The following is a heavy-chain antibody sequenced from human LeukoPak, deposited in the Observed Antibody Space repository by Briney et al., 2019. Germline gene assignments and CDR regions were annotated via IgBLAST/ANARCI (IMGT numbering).Heavy chain of an antibody. V-gene: IGHV1-46*01. CDR2: INPSGGST. CDR3: ARGSRAVAGTRVMCYFDY. D-gene: IGHD6-19*01. CDR1: GYTFTSYY. Sequence: GASVKVSCKASGYTFTSYYTHWVRQAPGQGLEWMGIINPSGGSTSYAQKFQGRVTMTRDTSTSTVYMELSSLRSEDTAVYYCARGSRAVAGTRVMCYFDYWGQGTLVTVSS. J-gene: IGHJ4*02.